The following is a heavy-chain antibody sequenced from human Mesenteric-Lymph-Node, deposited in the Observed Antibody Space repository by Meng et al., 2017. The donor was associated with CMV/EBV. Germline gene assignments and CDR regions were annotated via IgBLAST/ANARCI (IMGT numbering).Heavy chain of an antibody. CDR3: ARRVPGLHYFDY. Sequence: SETLSLTCTVSGGSISSSSYYWGWVRQPPGKGLEWIGSIYYSGSTYHNPSLKSRVTISVDTSKNHFSLKLTSVTAADTAVYYCARRVPGLHYFDYWGPGSLVTVSS. J-gene: IGHJ4*02. D-gene: IGHD5/OR15-5a*01. CDR1: GGSISSSSYY. V-gene: IGHV4-39*07. CDR2: IYYSGST.